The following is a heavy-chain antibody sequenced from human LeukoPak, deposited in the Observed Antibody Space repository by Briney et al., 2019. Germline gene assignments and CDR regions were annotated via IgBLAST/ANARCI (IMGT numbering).Heavy chain of an antibody. CDR3: ARNEFRSYGLVHY. D-gene: IGHD6-6*01. V-gene: IGHV4-4*07. CDR2: ISTSGST. Sequence: KTSETLSLTCTVSGDSMGNDYWSWIRQSAGKGLEWIGRISTSGSTDYNPSLRSRVTMSVDTSRNQFSLTLTSMTAADTAVYYCARNEFRSYGLVHYWGQGTLVTVSS. J-gene: IGHJ4*02. CDR1: GDSMGNDY.